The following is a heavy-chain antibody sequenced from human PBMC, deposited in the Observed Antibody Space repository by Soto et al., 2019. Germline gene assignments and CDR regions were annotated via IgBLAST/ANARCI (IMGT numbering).Heavy chain of an antibody. J-gene: IGHJ4*02. Sequence: AGGSLRLSCAASGFTFSNYWVHWVRQAPGKGLMWVSRINSDGTTINYADSVEGRFTIFRDNAKNTLFLQMNSLRVEDTAVYYCARAGWYRFDYWGQGTLVTVSS. CDR3: ARAGWYRFDY. CDR2: INSDGTTI. D-gene: IGHD6-19*01. CDR1: GFTFSNYW. V-gene: IGHV3-74*01.